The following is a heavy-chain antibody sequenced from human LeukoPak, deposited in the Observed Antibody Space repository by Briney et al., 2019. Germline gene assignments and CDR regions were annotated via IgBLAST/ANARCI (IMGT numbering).Heavy chain of an antibody. CDR1: GGTFSSYA. V-gene: IGHV1-69*05. Sequence: ASVKVSCKASGGTFSSYAISWVRQAPGQGLEWMGRIIPIFGTANYAQKFQGRVTITTDESTSTAYMELSRLRSEDTAVYYCARAGYSYAQDAFDIWGQGTMVTVSS. D-gene: IGHD5-18*01. CDR3: ARAGYSYAQDAFDI. J-gene: IGHJ3*02. CDR2: IIPIFGTA.